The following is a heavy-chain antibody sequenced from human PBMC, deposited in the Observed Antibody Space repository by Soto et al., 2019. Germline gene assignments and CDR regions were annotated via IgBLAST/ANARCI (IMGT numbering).Heavy chain of an antibody. CDR2: IWYDGSNK. Sequence: QVQLVESGGGVVQPGRSLRLSCAASGFTFSSYGMHWVRQAPGKGLEWVAVIWYDGSNKYYADSVKGRFTSSRDNSKNTLYLQMNSLRAEETAVYYCAREGGDAITIFGVVIRGWFDPWGQGTLVTVSS. D-gene: IGHD3-3*01. CDR3: AREGGDAITIFGVVIRGWFDP. J-gene: IGHJ5*02. V-gene: IGHV3-33*01. CDR1: GFTFSSYG.